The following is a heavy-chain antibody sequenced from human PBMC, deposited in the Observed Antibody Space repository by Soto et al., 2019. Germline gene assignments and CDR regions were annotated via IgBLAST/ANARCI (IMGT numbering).Heavy chain of an antibody. Sequence: GESRKISCXTSGYEFISYWIAWVRQRPGEGLEWMGIIYAGDSETTYSPSFEGQVTISVDRSTATAYLQWSSLEASDSAIYYCARATAYNWFDPWGPGTLVTVSS. CDR3: ARATAYNWFDP. V-gene: IGHV5-51*01. CDR2: IYAGDSET. CDR1: GYEFISYW. J-gene: IGHJ5*02.